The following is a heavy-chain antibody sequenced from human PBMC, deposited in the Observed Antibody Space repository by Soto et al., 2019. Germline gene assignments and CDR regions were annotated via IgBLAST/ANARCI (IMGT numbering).Heavy chain of an antibody. J-gene: IGHJ4*02. CDR3: AKDRGGVLAPSYFYN. D-gene: IGHD2-8*01. Sequence: EVQLLESGGGFVQPGGSLRLSCAASGFTFSDYAMTWVRQAPGKGLEWVSSISGSGGSTYYADSVKGRFTISRDNSKNTLYLQMHSLRAEDTAVYYCAKDRGGVLAPSYFYNWGQGTLVTVSS. CDR2: ISGSGGST. CDR1: GFTFSDYA. V-gene: IGHV3-23*01.